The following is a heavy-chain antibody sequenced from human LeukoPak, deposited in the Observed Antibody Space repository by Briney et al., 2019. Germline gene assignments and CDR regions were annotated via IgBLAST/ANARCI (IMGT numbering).Heavy chain of an antibody. CDR2: ISWNSGSI. D-gene: IGHD3-9*01. Sequence: PGGSLRLSCAASGFTFDDYAMHWVRQAPGKGLEWVSGISWNSGSIGYADSVKGRFTISRDNAKNSLYLQMNSLRAEDTALYYCAKDMHDILTGLNWFDPWGQGTLVTVSS. CDR3: AKDMHDILTGLNWFDP. V-gene: IGHV3-9*01. CDR1: GFTFDDYA. J-gene: IGHJ5*02.